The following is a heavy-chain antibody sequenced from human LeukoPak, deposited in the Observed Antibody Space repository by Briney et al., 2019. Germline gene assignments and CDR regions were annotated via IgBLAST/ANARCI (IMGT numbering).Heavy chain of an antibody. Sequence: GGSLSLSCSASGFTFSSFWMSWLRQGPGMELEGVANIKQDGSKKYYVGSVKGRSTTSRENAKNSLYLQINSLRAEDTAVYYCARGGLSCCGYWGQGTLVTVSS. CDR1: GFTFSSFW. V-gene: IGHV3-7*01. CDR2: IKQDGSKK. D-gene: IGHD2-2*01. J-gene: IGHJ4*02. CDR3: ARGGLSCCGY.